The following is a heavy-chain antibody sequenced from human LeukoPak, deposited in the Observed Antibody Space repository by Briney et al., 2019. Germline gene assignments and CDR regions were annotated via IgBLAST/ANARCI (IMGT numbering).Heavy chain of an antibody. CDR3: ASEGIAARPFDP. D-gene: IGHD6-6*01. CDR2: ISSSSSYI. Sequence: PGGSLRLSCAASGFTFSSYSMNWVRQAPGKGLEWVSSISSSSSYIYYADSVKGRFTISRDDAKNSLYLQMNSLRAEDTAVYYCASEGIAARPFDPWGQGTLVTVSS. CDR1: GFTFSSYS. J-gene: IGHJ5*02. V-gene: IGHV3-21*01.